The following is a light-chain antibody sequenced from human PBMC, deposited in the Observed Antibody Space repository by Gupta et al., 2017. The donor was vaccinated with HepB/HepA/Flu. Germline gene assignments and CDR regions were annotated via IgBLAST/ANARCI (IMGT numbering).Light chain of an antibody. V-gene: IGLV3-21*03. CDR3: HVCDSRNSCPV. CDR2: DVK. Sequence: DVLTQPPSLSVTPGMTAVISWEGFDIGTRSVRWYQQKTGQAPVLVDYDVKHRPSVIPERFSGSKSGSTATMTINRVEADDAADYYCHVCDSRNSCPVFGGGTKVTVL. J-gene: IGLJ3*02. CDR1: DIGTRS.